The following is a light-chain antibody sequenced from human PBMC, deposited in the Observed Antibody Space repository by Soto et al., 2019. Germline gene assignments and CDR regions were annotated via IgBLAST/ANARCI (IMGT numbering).Light chain of an antibody. V-gene: IGKV3-20*01. Sequence: EIVTTQSPAGLSVPSRQRATLSCRSSQSVNINLAWYQQKPGQAPRILIYVESSRATGIPDRFSGSGSGTDFTLTISRLEPEDFTVYYCQQYGSSITLGNGTRVEIK. CDR1: QSVNIN. J-gene: IGKJ5*01. CDR3: QQYGSSIT. CDR2: VES.